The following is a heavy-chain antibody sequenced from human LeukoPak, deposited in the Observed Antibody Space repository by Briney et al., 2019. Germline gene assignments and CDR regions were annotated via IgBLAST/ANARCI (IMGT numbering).Heavy chain of an antibody. CDR1: GCTFTNYG. V-gene: IGHV1-18*01. D-gene: IGHD1-26*01. CDR3: ARWDRGRNSELDY. Sequence: ASVKVSCKASGCTFTNYGINWVRQAPGQGLEWMGWISAYNGVTKSAQKLQGRVTMTTDTSTSTAYMELRNLRSDDTAVYYCARWDRGRNSELDYWGQGTLVIVSS. CDR2: ISAYNGVT. J-gene: IGHJ4*02.